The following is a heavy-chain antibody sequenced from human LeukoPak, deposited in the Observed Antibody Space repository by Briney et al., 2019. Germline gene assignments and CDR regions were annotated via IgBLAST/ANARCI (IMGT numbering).Heavy chain of an antibody. J-gene: IGHJ5*02. Sequence: SETLSLTCTVSGGSISSYYWSWIRQPPGKGLEWIGYIYYSGSTNYNPSLKSRVTIPVDTSKNQFSLKLSSVTAADTAVYYCVRVVAVAGSNWSDPWGQGTLVTVSS. V-gene: IGHV4-59*01. CDR2: IYYSGST. D-gene: IGHD6-19*01. CDR3: VRVVAVAGSNWSDP. CDR1: GGSISSYY.